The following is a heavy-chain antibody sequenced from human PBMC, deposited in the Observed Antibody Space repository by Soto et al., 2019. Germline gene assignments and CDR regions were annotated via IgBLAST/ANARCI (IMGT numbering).Heavy chain of an antibody. D-gene: IGHD5-18*01. CDR1: GGSISSYY. V-gene: IGHV4-59*01. CDR3: ARVKDTAMVHYYYYDMDV. J-gene: IGHJ6*02. Sequence: PSETLSLTCTVSGGSISSYYWSWIRQPPGKGLEWIGYIYYSGSTNYNPSLKSRVTISVDTSKNQFSLKLSSVTAADTAVYYCARVKDTAMVHYYYYDMDVWGQGTTVTVSS. CDR2: IYYSGST.